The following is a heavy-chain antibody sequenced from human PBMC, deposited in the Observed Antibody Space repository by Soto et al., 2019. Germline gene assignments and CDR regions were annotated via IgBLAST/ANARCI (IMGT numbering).Heavy chain of an antibody. CDR2: IYYSGST. J-gene: IGHJ4*02. CDR1: GGSISSSSYY. Sequence: QLQLQESGPGLVKPSETLSLTCTVSGGSISSSSYYWGWIRQPPGKGLEWIGSIYYSGSTYYNPSLKSRVTISLDTSKNQFSLKLSSVTAADTAVYYCARILLWFGELLPPDYWGQGTLVTVSS. D-gene: IGHD3-10*01. V-gene: IGHV4-39*01. CDR3: ARILLWFGELLPPDY.